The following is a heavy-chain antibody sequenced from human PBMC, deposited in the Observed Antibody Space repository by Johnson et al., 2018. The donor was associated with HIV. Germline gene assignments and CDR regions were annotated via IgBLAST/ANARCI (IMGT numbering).Heavy chain of an antibody. J-gene: IGHJ3*02. CDR2: ISSSGSTI. CDR1: GFTFSDYY. V-gene: IGHV3-11*04. Sequence: QVQLVESGGGVVQPGRSLRLSCAASGFTFSDYYMSWIRQAPGKGLAWVSYISSSGSTIYYADSVKGRFTLPRDNAKNALYLQRKSLKAEETAVYYCATYSSSWYKGGYAFDIWGQGTMVTVSS. CDR3: ATYSSSWYKGGYAFDI. D-gene: IGHD6-13*01.